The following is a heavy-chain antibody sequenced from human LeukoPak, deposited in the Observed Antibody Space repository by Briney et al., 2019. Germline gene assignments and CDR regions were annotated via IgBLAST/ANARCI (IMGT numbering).Heavy chain of an antibody. Sequence: SETLSLTCTVSGGSISSGGYYWSWIPQHPGKGLEWIGYIYYSGSTYYNPSLKSRVTISVDTSKNQFSLKLSSVTAADTAVYYCARTPFVWGYDFDYWGQGTLVTVSS. V-gene: IGHV4-31*03. J-gene: IGHJ4*02. CDR3: ARTPFVWGYDFDY. CDR2: IYYSGST. D-gene: IGHD3-9*01. CDR1: GGSISSGGYY.